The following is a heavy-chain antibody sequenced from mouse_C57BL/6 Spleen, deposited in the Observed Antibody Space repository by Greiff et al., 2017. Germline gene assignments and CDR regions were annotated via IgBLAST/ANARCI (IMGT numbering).Heavy chain of an antibody. CDR3: ARGGDYGTFFAY. CDR2: INPGSGGT. V-gene: IGHV1-54*01. J-gene: IGHJ3*01. CDR1: GYAFTNYL. D-gene: IGHD1-1*01. Sequence: VQLQESGAELVRPGTSVKVSCKASGYAFTNYLIEWVKQRPGQGLEWIGVINPGSGGTNYNEKFKGKATLTADKSSSTAYMQLSSLTSEDSAVYFCARGGDYGTFFAYWGQGTLVTVSA.